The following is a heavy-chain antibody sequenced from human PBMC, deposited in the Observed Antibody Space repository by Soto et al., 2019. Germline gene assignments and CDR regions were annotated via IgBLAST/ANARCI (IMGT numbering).Heavy chain of an antibody. J-gene: IGHJ4*02. D-gene: IGHD3-10*01. CDR1: GATFSFYS. CDR2: VNPILSMS. CDR3: ATSYGSGYRAFDY. Sequence: QVQLVQSGAEVKRPGSSVKVSCKASGATFSFYSINWVRQAPGLGLEWMGRVNPILSMSNYAQRFQGRVTMTADKSTSTAYMELSGLRCEDTAMYYCATSYGSGYRAFDYWGQGALVTVSS. V-gene: IGHV1-69*04.